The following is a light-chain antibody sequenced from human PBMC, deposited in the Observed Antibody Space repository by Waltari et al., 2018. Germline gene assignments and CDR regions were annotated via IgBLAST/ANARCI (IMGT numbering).Light chain of an antibody. CDR1: QSISRW. CDR3: QHYNSFSALFT. Sequence: DIQMTQSPSTVSAAVGDRVTTPCRASQSISRWLAWYQQKPGKAPKLLIHKASSLQSGVPSRFSGSGSGTEFTLNITSLQPDDFATYYCQHYNSFSALFTFGPGTQVDIK. J-gene: IGKJ3*01. CDR2: KAS. V-gene: IGKV1-5*03.